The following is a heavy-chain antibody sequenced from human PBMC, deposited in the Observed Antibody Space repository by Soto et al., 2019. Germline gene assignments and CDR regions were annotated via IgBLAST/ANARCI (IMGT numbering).Heavy chain of an antibody. Sequence: EVLLLESGGGLIQPGGSLRLSCAASGFTFSSHAMNWVRQAPGKGLEWVSGISGSGDSTFYADSVRGRFTVSRDNSKNTLFLQVNSLRDDDTALYYCAKDRFIMSLPGEAFDYWGQGTLVAVSS. D-gene: IGHD3-16*01. V-gene: IGHV3-23*01. CDR3: AKDRFIMSLPGEAFDY. CDR1: GFTFSSHA. CDR2: ISGSGDST. J-gene: IGHJ4*02.